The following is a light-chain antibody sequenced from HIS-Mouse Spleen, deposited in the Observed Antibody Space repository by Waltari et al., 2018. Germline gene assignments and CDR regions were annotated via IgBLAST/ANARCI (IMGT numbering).Light chain of an antibody. CDR3: QQRSNWPPLT. CDR1: QSVTSY. Sequence: DIVLTQSPATLSLSPGQRATLSCRASQSVTSYLAWYQQTPGQAPRLLIYDASNGATGIPARFSGSGSGTDFTLTISSLEPEDFAVYYCQQRSNWPPLTFGGGTKVEIK. J-gene: IGKJ4*01. CDR2: DAS. V-gene: IGKV3-11*01.